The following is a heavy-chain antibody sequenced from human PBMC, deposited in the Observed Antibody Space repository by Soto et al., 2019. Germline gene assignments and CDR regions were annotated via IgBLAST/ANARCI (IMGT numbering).Heavy chain of an antibody. Sequence: GGSLRLSCAASGFTFSSYAMSWVRQAPGKGLEWVSAISGSGGSTYYADSVKGRFTISRDNSKNTLYLQMNSLRAEDTAVYYCAKALTRGWVVTAFDYWGQGTLVTVSS. D-gene: IGHD2-15*01. CDR3: AKALTRGWVVTAFDY. J-gene: IGHJ4*02. V-gene: IGHV3-23*01. CDR1: GFTFSSYA. CDR2: ISGSGGST.